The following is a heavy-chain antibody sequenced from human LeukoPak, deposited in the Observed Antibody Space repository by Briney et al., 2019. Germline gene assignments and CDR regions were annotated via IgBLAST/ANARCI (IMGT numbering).Heavy chain of an antibody. CDR3: ARETEKQWQY. V-gene: IGHV4-39*07. CDR2: IYYSGST. J-gene: IGHJ3*01. D-gene: IGHD6-19*01. CDR1: GGSISSSSYY. Sequence: SETLSLTCTVSGGSISSSSYYWGWIRQPPGKGLEWIGSIYYSGSTYYTPSLKSRVTISVGTSKNQFSLTLSSVTAADTAVYYCARETEKQWQYWGQGTLVTVSS.